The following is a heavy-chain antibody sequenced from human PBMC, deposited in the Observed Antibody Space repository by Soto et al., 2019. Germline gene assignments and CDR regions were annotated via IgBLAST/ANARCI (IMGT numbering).Heavy chain of an antibody. CDR3: TKASHWGIISPTLAH. CDR1: GFTFRSSP. J-gene: IGHJ4*02. D-gene: IGHD3-16*01. Sequence: PGGSLRLSCAVSGFTFRSSPMSWVRRAPGKGLEWVSGINGGDDSEHYVDSVRGRFTIIRDNSKNLLLLQMNSLRVEDTAIYYFTKASHWGIISPTLAHWGQGTQVTVSS. CDR2: INGGDDSE. V-gene: IGHV3-23*01.